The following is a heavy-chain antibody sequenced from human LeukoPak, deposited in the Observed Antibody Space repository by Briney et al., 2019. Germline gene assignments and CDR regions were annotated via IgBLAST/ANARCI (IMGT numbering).Heavy chain of an antibody. J-gene: IGHJ4*02. D-gene: IGHD5-18*01. V-gene: IGHV1-2*02. Sequence: AAATVSCKASGYTFTAYYIHWVRQAPGQGGGRIVWINSNSRDSHHPQNFQGSLTITSDTSISTAYMELSRLTSDDTAVYYCAREIGGILVFDYWGQGTLVTVSS. CDR3: AREIGGILVFDY. CDR2: INSNSRDS. CDR1: GYTFTAYY.